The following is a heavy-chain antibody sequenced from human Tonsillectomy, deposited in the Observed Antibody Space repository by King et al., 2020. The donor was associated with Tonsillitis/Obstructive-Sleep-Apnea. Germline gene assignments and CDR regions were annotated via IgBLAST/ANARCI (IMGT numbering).Heavy chain of an antibody. D-gene: IGHD3-22*01. J-gene: IGHJ4*02. CDR1: GGSISSYY. CDR3: AATYYYDSSGYYPFDY. Sequence: VQLQESGPGLVKPSETPSLTCTVSGGSISSYYWSWIRQPPGKGLEWIGYIYYSGSTNYNPSLKSRVTISVDTSKNQFSLKLSSVTAADTAVYYCAATYYYDSSGYYPFDYWGQGTLVTVSS. V-gene: IGHV4-59*01. CDR2: IYYSGST.